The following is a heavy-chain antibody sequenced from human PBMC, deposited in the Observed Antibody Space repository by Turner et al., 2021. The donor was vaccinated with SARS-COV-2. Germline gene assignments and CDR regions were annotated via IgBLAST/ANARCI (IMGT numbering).Heavy chain of an antibody. CDR3: AKISGSYDTVNWFDP. V-gene: IGHV1-69*02. D-gene: IGHD3-10*01. CDR1: GGTFSSYT. Sequence: QVQLVQSRAEVKKPGSSVKVLCKSSGGTFSSYTISWVRQAPGQGLEWMGRIIASLGLANYAQKFQGRVTITADKSTSTAYMELSSLRAEDTAVYYCAKISGSYDTVNWFDPWGQGTLVTVSS. CDR2: IIASLGLA. J-gene: IGHJ5*02.